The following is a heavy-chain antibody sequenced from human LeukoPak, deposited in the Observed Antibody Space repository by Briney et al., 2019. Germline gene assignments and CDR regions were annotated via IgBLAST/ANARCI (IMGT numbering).Heavy chain of an antibody. J-gene: IGHJ3*02. V-gene: IGHV3-7*01. Sequence: PGGSLRLSCAASGFTFSSYWMSWVRQAPGKGLEWVANIKQDGSEKYYVDSVKGRFTISRDNAKNSLYLQMNSLRAEDTAVYYCAREGSAYCGGDCYSGAFDIWGQGTMVTVSS. CDR3: AREGSAYCGGDCYSGAFDI. CDR1: GFTFSSYW. D-gene: IGHD2-21*01. CDR2: IKQDGSEK.